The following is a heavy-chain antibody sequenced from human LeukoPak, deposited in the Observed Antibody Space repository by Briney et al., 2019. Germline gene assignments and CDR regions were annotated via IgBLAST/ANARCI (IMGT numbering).Heavy chain of an antibody. CDR2: IYPGDSGP. D-gene: IGHD1-26*01. V-gene: IGHV5-51*01. CDR3: GMSGDRVPLQDDVFDV. J-gene: IGHJ3*01. Sequence: GESLKISCKVSGYSFTSYCIGWVRQMPGKGLEWMGIIYPGDSGPTYSPSFQGRVTISVDKSINTAYLQWSSLQASDTAMYYCGMSGDRVPLQDDVFDVWGQGTMVTVS. CDR1: GYSFTSYC.